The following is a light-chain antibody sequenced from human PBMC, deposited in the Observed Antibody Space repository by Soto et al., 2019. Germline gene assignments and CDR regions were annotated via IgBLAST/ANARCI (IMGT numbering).Light chain of an antibody. CDR1: QGISNW. CDR3: QQANSLPIT. Sequence: DIQMTQSPSTLSGSLGDRVTFTCRASQGISNWLAWYQQKPGKAPKLLIYAASSLQSGVPSRFSGSGSGTVFTLTISSLQSEDFATYYCQQANSLPITFGQGTRLEIK. J-gene: IGKJ5*01. CDR2: AAS. V-gene: IGKV1-12*01.